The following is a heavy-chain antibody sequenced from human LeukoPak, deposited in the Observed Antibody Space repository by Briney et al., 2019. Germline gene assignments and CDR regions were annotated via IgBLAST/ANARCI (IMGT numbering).Heavy chain of an antibody. J-gene: IGHJ4*02. D-gene: IGHD6-6*01. CDR2: IIPIPSKT. Sequence: SVKVSCKASADTFSSYAINWVRQAPGQGLEWMGGIIPIPSKTNYAQKFQGRVTITADKSTTTVDMELTSLRSEDTAFYYCAGQSMAAPSGDYWGQGTLVTVSS. CDR1: ADTFSSYA. V-gene: IGHV1-69*10. CDR3: AGQSMAAPSGDY.